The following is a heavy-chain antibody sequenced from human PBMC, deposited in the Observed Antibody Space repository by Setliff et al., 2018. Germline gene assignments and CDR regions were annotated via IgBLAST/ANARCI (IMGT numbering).Heavy chain of an antibody. Sequence: ASVKVSCKASGYTFTSYGISWVRQAPGQGLEWMGWISAYNGNTNYAQKLQGRVTMTTDTSTSTAYMELRSLRSDDTAVYYCAREGRFQLPQYYYYYGMDVWGQGTTVTSP. CDR3: AREGRFQLPQYYYYYGMDV. CDR2: ISAYNGNT. V-gene: IGHV1-18*01. CDR1: GYTFTSYG. D-gene: IGHD3-3*01. J-gene: IGHJ6*02.